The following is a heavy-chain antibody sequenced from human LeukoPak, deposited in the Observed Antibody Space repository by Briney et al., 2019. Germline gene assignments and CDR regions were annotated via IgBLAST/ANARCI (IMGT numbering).Heavy chain of an antibody. J-gene: IGHJ4*02. CDR3: ARSSSIAVADPFDY. CDR2: ISGSSSYI. Sequence: SGGSLRLSCAAPGFTFTSYSMNWVRQAPGRGLEWVSSISGSSSYIYYADSVKGRFTISRDNAKSSLYPQMNSLRAEDTAVYYCARSSSIAVADPFDYWGQGSLVTVSS. CDR1: GFTFTSYS. V-gene: IGHV3-21*01. D-gene: IGHD6-19*01.